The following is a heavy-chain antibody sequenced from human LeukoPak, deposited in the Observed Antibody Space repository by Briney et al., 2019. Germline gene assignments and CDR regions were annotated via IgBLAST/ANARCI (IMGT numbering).Heavy chain of an antibody. CDR1: GFTFNNAW. J-gene: IGHJ4*02. D-gene: IGHD5-24*01. Sequence: GGSLRLSCATSGFTFNNAWMNWVRQAPGKGLEWVSVISASGAGIYYADSVKGRFTISRDNSKNILYLQMDSLRAEDTAVYYCAKGGGGFKPFYFWGQGTVVTVSS. CDR2: ISASGAGI. V-gene: IGHV3-23*01. CDR3: AKGGGGFKPFYF.